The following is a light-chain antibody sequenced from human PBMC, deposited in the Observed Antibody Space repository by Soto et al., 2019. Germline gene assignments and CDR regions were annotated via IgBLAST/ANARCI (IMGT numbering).Light chain of an antibody. CDR3: QQLHSWGVT. V-gene: IGKV1-9*01. Sequence: DIQLTQSPYFLSGSVGDRVTISCGASQGIGSYLAWYQQKPGKAPKLLISGASTLQSGVPSRFSGSGSGTEFTLTISSLQPEDFATYSCQQLHSWGVTFGGGTKVEIK. CDR1: QGIGSY. CDR2: GAS. J-gene: IGKJ4*01.